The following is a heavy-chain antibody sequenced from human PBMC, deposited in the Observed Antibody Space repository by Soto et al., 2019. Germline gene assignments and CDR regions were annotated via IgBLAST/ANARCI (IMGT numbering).Heavy chain of an antibody. CDR3: ARDHAAAGLDP. Sequence: QVQVVQSGAEVKKPGASVKVSCKTSGYTFSSYGISWVRQAPGQGLEWMGWISPYSGETNYAQKFQGRVTLTTDTSTSTASMDLRSLRSDDTAVYYCARDHAAAGLDPWGQGTRVTVSP. CDR2: ISPYSGET. CDR1: GYTFSSYG. J-gene: IGHJ5*02. V-gene: IGHV1-18*01. D-gene: IGHD6-25*01.